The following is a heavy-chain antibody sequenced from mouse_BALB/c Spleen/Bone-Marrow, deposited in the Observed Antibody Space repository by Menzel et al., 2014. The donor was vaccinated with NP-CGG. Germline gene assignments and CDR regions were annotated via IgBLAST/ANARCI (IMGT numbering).Heavy chain of an antibody. Sequence: VQLQQSGAELVRPGTSVKISCKASGHTFTNYWLSWVKQRPGHGLEWIGDIYPGGGYTNFNERLKGKATLTADTSSSTAYMQLSSLTSEDSAVYFCAREEYGNYNRFIDYWGQGTTLTVSS. CDR1: GHTFTNYW. CDR3: AREEYGNYNRFIDY. V-gene: IGHV1-63*02. CDR2: IYPGGGYT. J-gene: IGHJ2*01. D-gene: IGHD2-10*02.